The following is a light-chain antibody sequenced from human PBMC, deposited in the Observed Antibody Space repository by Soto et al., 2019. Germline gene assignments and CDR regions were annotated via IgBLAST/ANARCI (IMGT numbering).Light chain of an antibody. CDR2: DAS. Sequence: ILFAHTSTTLSLSPWERATLSCRASQSVSSYLAWYQQKPGQAPRLLIYDASNRATGIPARFSGSGSGTDFTLTISSLEPEDFAVYYCQQRSNWSITFGQGTRLEIK. CDR3: QQRSNWSIT. V-gene: IGKV3-11*01. CDR1: QSVSSY. J-gene: IGKJ5*01.